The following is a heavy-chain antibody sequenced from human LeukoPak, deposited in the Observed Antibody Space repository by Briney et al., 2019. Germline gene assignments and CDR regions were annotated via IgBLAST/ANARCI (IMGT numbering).Heavy chain of an antibody. Sequence: ASVKVSCKASGYTFISYGISWVRQAPGQGLEWMGWISAYNGNTNYAQKFQGRVTMTTDTSTSTAYMELRSLRSDDTAVYYCARGYGEQLLLRFDPWGQGTLVTVSS. D-gene: IGHD2-15*01. V-gene: IGHV1-18*01. J-gene: IGHJ5*02. CDR1: GYTFISYG. CDR3: ARGYGEQLLLRFDP. CDR2: ISAYNGNT.